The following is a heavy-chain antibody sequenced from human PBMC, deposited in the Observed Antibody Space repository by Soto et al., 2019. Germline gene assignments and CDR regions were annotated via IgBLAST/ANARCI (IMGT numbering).Heavy chain of an antibody. V-gene: IGHV6-1*01. Sequence: SQTLSLTCAISGDSVSSNSAAWNWIRQSPSRGLEWLGRTYYRSKWYNDYAVSVKSRITINPDTSKNQFSLQLNSVTPEDTAVYYCARVNKRAFVGTTWYGWFDPWGQGTLVTVSS. J-gene: IGHJ5*02. D-gene: IGHD1-7*01. CDR1: GDSVSSNSAA. CDR3: ARVNKRAFVGTTWYGWFDP. CDR2: TYYRSKWYN.